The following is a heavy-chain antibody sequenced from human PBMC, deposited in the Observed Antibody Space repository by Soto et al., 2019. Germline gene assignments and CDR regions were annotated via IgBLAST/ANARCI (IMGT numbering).Heavy chain of an antibody. V-gene: IGHV1-69*13. D-gene: IGHD3-22*01. CDR1: GGTFSSYA. CDR2: IIPIFGTA. J-gene: IGHJ5*02. Sequence: GASVKVSCKASGGTFSSYAISWVRQAPGQGLEWMGGIIPIFGTANYAQKFQGRATITADESTSTAYMELSSLRSEDTAVYYCAREPPDSSCYYLGDWFHPWGQGTLVTVSS. CDR3: AREPPDSSCYYLGDWFHP.